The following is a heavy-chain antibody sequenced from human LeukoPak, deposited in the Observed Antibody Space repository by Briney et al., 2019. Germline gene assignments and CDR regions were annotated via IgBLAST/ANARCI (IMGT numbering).Heavy chain of an antibody. D-gene: IGHD1-26*01. CDR2: IYYSGST. V-gene: IGHV4-61*08. J-gene: IGHJ1*01. Sequence: SETLSLTCTVSGGSISSSGYYWGWIRQPPGKGLEWIGYIYYSGSTNYNPSLKSRVTISVDTSKNQFSLKLSSVTAADTAVYYCARDGRVGTFQHWGQGTLVTVSS. CDR1: GGSISSSGYY. CDR3: ARDGRVGTFQH.